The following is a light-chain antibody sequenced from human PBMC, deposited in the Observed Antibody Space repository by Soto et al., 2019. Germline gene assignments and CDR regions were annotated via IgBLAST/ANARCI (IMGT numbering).Light chain of an antibody. CDR2: DAS. J-gene: IGKJ1*01. V-gene: IGKV1-5*01. Sequence: IQMTQSPSTLSASIGDTVTITCRASQSINRWLAWYQQKPGEAPKLLIYDASSLESGVPSRFSGTGSGTEFTLIISSLQPDDFATYYCQKYGSYLTFGQGTKVEIK. CDR1: QSINRW. CDR3: QKYGSYLT.